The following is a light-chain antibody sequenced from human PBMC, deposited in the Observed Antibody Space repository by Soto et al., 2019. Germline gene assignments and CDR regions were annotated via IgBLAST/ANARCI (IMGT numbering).Light chain of an antibody. CDR3: SSYTASSTLV. CDR1: SSDVGRYIY. Sequence: QSALTQSASVSGSPGQSITISCTGTSSDVGRYIYVSWYQQHPGRAPKLMIYDVSNRPSGVSNRFSGSKSGNTASLTISGLQAEDEADYYCSSYTASSTLVFGGGTKLTVL. J-gene: IGLJ3*02. CDR2: DVS. V-gene: IGLV2-14*01.